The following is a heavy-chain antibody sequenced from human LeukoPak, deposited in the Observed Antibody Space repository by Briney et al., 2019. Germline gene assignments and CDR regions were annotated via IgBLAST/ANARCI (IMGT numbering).Heavy chain of an antibody. J-gene: IGHJ4*02. D-gene: IGHD5-24*01. CDR1: GGSFSGYY. CDR2: INHSGST. V-gene: IGHV4-34*01. CDR3: ARVATMTYYFDY. Sequence: SETLSLTCAVYGGSFSGYYWSWIRQPPGKGLEWIGEINHSGSTNYNPSLKSRVTISVDTSKNQFSLKLSSVTAADTAVYYCARVATMTYYFDYWGQGSLLTVSS.